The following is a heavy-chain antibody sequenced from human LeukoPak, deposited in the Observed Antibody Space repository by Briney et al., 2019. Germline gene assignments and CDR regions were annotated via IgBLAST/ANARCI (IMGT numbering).Heavy chain of an antibody. CDR3: SRGGANDL. CDR2: IFTSGSS. CDR1: GGSISSYY. V-gene: IGHV4-4*07. D-gene: IGHD4/OR15-4a*01. Sequence: TSETLSLTCTVSGGSISSYYWSWIRQPAGKGLEWIGRIFTSGSSTYNPSLKSRVTMSLDTSKNEFYLELSSVTAADTAIYFCSRGGANDLWGQGTLVTVSS. J-gene: IGHJ5*02.